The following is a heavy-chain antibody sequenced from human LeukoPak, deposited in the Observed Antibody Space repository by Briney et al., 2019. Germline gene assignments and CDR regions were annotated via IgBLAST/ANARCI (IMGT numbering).Heavy chain of an antibody. CDR3: ARNYVYSSSWYNWFDP. D-gene: IGHD6-13*01. V-gene: IGHV1-69*05. J-gene: IGHJ5*02. Sequence: APVKVSCKASGGTFSSYAISWVRQAPGQGLEWMGRIIPIFGTANYAQKFQGRVTITTDESTSTAYMELSSLRSEDTAVYYCARNYVYSSSWYNWFDPWGRGTLVTVSS. CDR1: GGTFSSYA. CDR2: IIPIFGTA.